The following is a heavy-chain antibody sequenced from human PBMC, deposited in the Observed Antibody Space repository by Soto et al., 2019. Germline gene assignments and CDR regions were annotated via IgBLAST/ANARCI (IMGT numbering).Heavy chain of an antibody. CDR3: ARDVAAAGPYYYYYGMDV. CDR1: GGTFSSYA. Sequence: QVQLVQSGAEVKKPGSSVKVSCTASGGTFSSYAISWVRQAPGQGLEWMGGIIPIFGTANYAQKFQGRVTITADESTSTGYMELSSLRSEDTAVYYCARDVAAAGPYYYYYGMDVWGQGTTVTVSS. CDR2: IIPIFGTA. J-gene: IGHJ6*02. V-gene: IGHV1-69*01. D-gene: IGHD6-13*01.